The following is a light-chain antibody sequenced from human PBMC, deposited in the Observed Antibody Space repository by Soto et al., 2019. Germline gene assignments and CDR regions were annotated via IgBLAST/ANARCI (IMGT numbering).Light chain of an antibody. J-gene: IGLJ1*01. CDR2: EVS. CDR1: SADVGGYNF. Sequence: LTQPPSASGSLGQSVTISYTGTSADVGGYNFVSWYQQHPGKAPKLMIFEVSQRPSGVPDRFSGSKSGNTASLTVSELQAEDEADYYCASYAGSQNYVFGTGTKVTVL. CDR3: ASYAGSQNYV. V-gene: IGLV2-8*01.